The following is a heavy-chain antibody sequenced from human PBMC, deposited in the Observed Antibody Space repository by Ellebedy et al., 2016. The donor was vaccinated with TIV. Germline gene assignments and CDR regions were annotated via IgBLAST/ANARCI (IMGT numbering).Heavy chain of an antibody. J-gene: IGHJ5*02. D-gene: IGHD3-16*01. Sequence: PGGSLRLSCAASGFIFSDNAMDWVRQAPGKGLEWVGRGGKKGDGKITTYAASVKGRFNISRDDSKNSLYLQMNSLKIEDTAVYYCARDYWGSYESWGQGTLVTVSS. CDR3: ARDYWGSYES. CDR1: GFIFSDNA. V-gene: IGHV3-72*01. CDR2: GGKKGDGKIT.